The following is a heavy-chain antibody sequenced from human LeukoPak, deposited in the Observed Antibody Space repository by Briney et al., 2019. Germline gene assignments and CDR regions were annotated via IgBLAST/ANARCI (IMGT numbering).Heavy chain of an antibody. CDR1: GGTFSNYA. CDR2: IIPIFGTI. D-gene: IGHD4-17*01. CDR3: ARDKDTYGDQGVYFDY. J-gene: IGHJ4*02. V-gene: IGHV1-69*05. Sequence: ASVKVSCKASGGTFSNYAINWVRQAPGQGLEWMGRIIPIFGTINYAQKFQGRVTIITDEFPSTAYMELSSLRSEDTAMYYCARDKDTYGDQGVYFDYWGQGTLVTVSS.